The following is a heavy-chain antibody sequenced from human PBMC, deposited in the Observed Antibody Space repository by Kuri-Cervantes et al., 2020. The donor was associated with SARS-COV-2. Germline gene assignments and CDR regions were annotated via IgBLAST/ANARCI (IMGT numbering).Heavy chain of an antibody. CDR2: ISSTSSYI. CDR3: ARVRIEWELPEGFDP. CDR1: GFTFSRYA. Sequence: GGSLRLSCAGSGFTFSRYAIHCVRQAPGKGLEWVSSISSTSSYIYYADSVKGRFTISRDNAKNSLHLQMNSLRAEDTAVYYCARVRIEWELPEGFDPWGQGTLVTVSS. D-gene: IGHD1-26*01. V-gene: IGHV3-21*01. J-gene: IGHJ5*02.